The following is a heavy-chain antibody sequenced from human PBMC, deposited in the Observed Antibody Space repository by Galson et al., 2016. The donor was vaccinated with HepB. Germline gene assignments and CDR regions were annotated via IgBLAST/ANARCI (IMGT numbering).Heavy chain of an antibody. Sequence: SVKVSCKASGYTFTTSSINWVRQAPGQGLEWMGWINTNTGSPTYAQGFTGRFVFSLETSVNTAYLQISSLKAEDTAVYFCARLTVSDARGDDYFEYWVQGALVTFS. CDR1: GYTFTTSS. CDR3: ARLTVSDARGDDYFEY. V-gene: IGHV7-4-1*02. J-gene: IGHJ4*02. D-gene: IGHD7-27*01. CDR2: INTNTGSP.